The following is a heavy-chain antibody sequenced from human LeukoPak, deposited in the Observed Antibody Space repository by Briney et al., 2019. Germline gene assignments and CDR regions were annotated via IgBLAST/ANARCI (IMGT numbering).Heavy chain of an antibody. J-gene: IGHJ4*02. CDR2: ISGSGGST. V-gene: IGHV3-23*01. Sequence: GGSLRLSCAASGFTFSSYAMSWVRQAPGKGREWVSAISGSGGSTYYADSVKGRFTISRDNSKNTLYLQMNSLRAEGTAVYYCAKDRLNDYGEIFDYWGQGTLVTVSS. CDR3: AKDRLNDYGEIFDY. CDR1: GFTFSSYA. D-gene: IGHD4-17*01.